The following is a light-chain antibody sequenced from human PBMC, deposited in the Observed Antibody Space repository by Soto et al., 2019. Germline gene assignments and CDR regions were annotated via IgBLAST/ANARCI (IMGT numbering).Light chain of an antibody. J-gene: IGKJ1*01. CDR1: QSVSSN. V-gene: IGKV3-15*01. Sequence: EIVMTQSPATLSVSPGERATLSCRASQSVSSNFAWYQQKPGQAPRLLIYGASTRATGIPAMLSGSGSGTEVTLTISSLQSEDFAVYYCQQYNNWPPWTFGQGTKVEIK. CDR3: QQYNNWPPWT. CDR2: GAS.